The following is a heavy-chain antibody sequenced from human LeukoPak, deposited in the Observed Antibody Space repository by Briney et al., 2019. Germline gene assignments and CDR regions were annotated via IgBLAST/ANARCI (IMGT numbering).Heavy chain of an antibody. CDR2: INAGNGNT. CDR1: GYTFTSYA. J-gene: IGHJ4*02. Sequence: ASVKVSCKASGYTFTSYAIHWVRQAPGQRLEWMGRINAGNGNTEYSQKFQGRVTITRDTSASTAYMELSSLRSEDTAVYYCARESPQRSGYSYPHWGQGTLVTVSS. CDR3: ARESPQRSGYSYPH. V-gene: IGHV1-3*01. D-gene: IGHD5-18*01.